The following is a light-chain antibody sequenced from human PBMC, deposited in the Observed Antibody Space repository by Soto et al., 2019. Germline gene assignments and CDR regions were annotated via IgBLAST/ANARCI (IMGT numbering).Light chain of an antibody. Sequence: EIVLTQSPGTLSLSPGERATLSCRASQSVSSSYLAWYQQKPGQAPRLLIYGASSRATGIPDRFSGSGPGTDFTLTISRLEPEDFAVYYCQQYGSPPLTFGGGTKVEIK. CDR1: QSVSSSY. J-gene: IGKJ4*01. V-gene: IGKV3-20*01. CDR3: QQYGSPPLT. CDR2: GAS.